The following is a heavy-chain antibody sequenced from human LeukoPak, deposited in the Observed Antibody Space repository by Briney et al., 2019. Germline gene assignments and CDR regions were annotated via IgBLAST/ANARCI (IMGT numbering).Heavy chain of an antibody. CDR1: GLTFSSYG. D-gene: IGHD3-3*01. J-gene: IGHJ4*02. Sequence: GGSLRLSCAASGLTFSSYGMHWVRQAPGKGLEWVAVISYDGSNKYYADSVKGRFTISRDNSKNTLYLQMNSLRAEDTAVYYCAREGLNYDFWSGYSPYYFDYWGQGTLVTVSS. CDR3: AREGLNYDFWSGYSPYYFDY. CDR2: ISYDGSNK. V-gene: IGHV3-30*03.